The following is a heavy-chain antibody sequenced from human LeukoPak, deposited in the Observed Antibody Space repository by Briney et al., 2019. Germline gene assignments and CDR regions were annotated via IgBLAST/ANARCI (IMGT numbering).Heavy chain of an antibody. D-gene: IGHD3-22*01. CDR1: GGSVSSSNYY. V-gene: IGHV4-39*01. CDR3: AGSQGGYWTSFDY. J-gene: IGHJ4*02. Sequence: PSETLSLTCTVSGGSVSSSNYYWDWIRQPPGKGLEWIGNIYYSGSTYYNPSLKSRVSISVDTSRNQFSLKLSSVTAADTAVYYCAGSQGGYWTSFDYWGQGTLVTVSS. CDR2: IYYSGST.